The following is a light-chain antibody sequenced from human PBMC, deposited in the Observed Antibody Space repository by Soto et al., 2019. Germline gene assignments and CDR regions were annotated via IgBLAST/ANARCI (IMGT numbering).Light chain of an antibody. Sequence: ETVMTQSPATLSVSPGERATLSCRASQSVSSNLAWYQQKPGQAPRLLIYDASTRATGIPARFRGSGSGTEFTLTISSLQSEDFAVYYCQQYNNWPPCTFGQGTKLEIK. CDR3: QQYNNWPPCT. CDR1: QSVSSN. J-gene: IGKJ2*02. V-gene: IGKV3-15*01. CDR2: DAS.